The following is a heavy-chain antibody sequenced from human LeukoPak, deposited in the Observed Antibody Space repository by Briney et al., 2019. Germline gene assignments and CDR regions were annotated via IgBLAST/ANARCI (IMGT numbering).Heavy chain of an antibody. CDR1: GYTFTSYG. CDR3: ARGELLGLFYYYYGMDV. D-gene: IGHD1-26*01. Sequence: ASVKVSCKASGYTFTSYGISWVRQAPGQGLEWMGWISAYNGNTNYAQKLQGRVTMTTDTSTSTAYMELRSLRSDDTAVYYCARGELLGLFYYYYGMDVWGQGTAVTVSS. V-gene: IGHV1-18*01. J-gene: IGHJ6*02. CDR2: ISAYNGNT.